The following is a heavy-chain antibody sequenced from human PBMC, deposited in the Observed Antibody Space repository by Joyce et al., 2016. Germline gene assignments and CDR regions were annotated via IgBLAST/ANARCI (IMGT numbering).Heavy chain of an antibody. CDR1: GYRFTTYG. Sequence: EVQLVQSGAEVKQPGESLWISCRGSGYRFTTYGIFWVRQMSGKGLEWMGYMDPSDSETNYSPSCRGHVTIAADKSMSTAYLQWGSLNASDTAMYYCASATIGVAGDYYYAVVVWGQGTTVTVSS. J-gene: IGHJ6*02. D-gene: IGHD6-19*01. CDR3: ASATIGVAGDYYYAVVV. CDR2: MDPSDSET. V-gene: IGHV5-10-1*03.